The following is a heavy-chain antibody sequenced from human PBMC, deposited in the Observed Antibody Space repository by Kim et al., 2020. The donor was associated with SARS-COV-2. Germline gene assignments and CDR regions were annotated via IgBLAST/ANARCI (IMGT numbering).Heavy chain of an antibody. CDR1: GFTFSSYG. Sequence: GGSLRLSCAASGFTFSSYGMHWVRQAPGKGLEWVAVISYDGSNKYYADSVKGRFTISRDNSKNTLYLQMNSLRAEDTAVYYCAKAEVRYSSGWYYDYWGQGTLVTVSS. D-gene: IGHD6-19*01. J-gene: IGHJ4*02. V-gene: IGHV3-30*18. CDR3: AKAEVRYSSGWYYDY. CDR2: ISYDGSNK.